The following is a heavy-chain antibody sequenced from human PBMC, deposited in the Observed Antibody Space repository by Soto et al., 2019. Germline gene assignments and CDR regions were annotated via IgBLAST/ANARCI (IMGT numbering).Heavy chain of an antibody. V-gene: IGHV4-30-4*01. D-gene: IGHD3-16*02. CDR1: GGSIKTGDYY. CDR3: ARNYYDSIWGSYRIFDH. Sequence: QVQLQESGPGLVKPSQTLSLTCTVSGGSIKTGDYYWTWIRQPPGKGLEWLGYIYNSGSTNYNPSLKSRLSMSVDTSRNQFSLTLASVTIADTAVYYCARNYYDSIWGSYRIFDHWGQGALVTVSS. J-gene: IGHJ4*02. CDR2: IYNSGST.